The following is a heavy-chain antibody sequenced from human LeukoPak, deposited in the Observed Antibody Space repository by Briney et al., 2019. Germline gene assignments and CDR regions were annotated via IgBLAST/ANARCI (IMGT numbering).Heavy chain of an antibody. CDR2: IYSSGTI. J-gene: IGHJ4*02. CDR3: ARDRFWELPYFDY. D-gene: IGHD1-26*01. V-gene: IGHV4-59*12. CDR1: SGSISSYY. Sequence: PSETLSLTCTVSSGSISSYYWSWIWQPPGKGLEWLGYIYSSGTINFNPSLKSRLTMSVDTSKNQFSLKLSSVTAADTAVYYCARDRFWELPYFDYWGQGTLVTVSS.